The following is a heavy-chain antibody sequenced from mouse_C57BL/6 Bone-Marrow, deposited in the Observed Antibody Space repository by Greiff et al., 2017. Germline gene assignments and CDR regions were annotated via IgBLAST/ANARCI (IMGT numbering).Heavy chain of an antibody. J-gene: IGHJ1*03. CDR3: AILLRRYFDV. CDR2: IDPSDSYT. D-gene: IGHD1-1*01. CDR1: GYTFTSYW. V-gene: IGHV1-50*01. Sequence: VQLQQPGAELVKPGASVKLSCKASGYTFTSYWMQWVKQRPGQGLEWIGEIDPSDSYTNYNQKFKGKATVTVDTSSSTAYMQLSSLTSEDSAVYYCAILLRRYFDVWGTGTTVTVSS.